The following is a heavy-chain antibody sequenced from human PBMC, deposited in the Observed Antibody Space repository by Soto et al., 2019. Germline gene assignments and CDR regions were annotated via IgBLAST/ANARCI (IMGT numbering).Heavy chain of an antibody. CDR2: ITPTFGRT. J-gene: IGHJ6*02. Sequence: QVQLVQSGAEVKKPGSSVKVSCKASGDTFSSYAISWVRQAPGQGLEWMGKITPTFGRTNYAQKFQGRLTISADDSASTAYMELSSLVSEDTAVYYCARDPLSSFAMDVWGQGTTVTVSS. CDR1: GDTFSSYA. D-gene: IGHD3-10*02. CDR3: ARDPLSSFAMDV. V-gene: IGHV1-69*18.